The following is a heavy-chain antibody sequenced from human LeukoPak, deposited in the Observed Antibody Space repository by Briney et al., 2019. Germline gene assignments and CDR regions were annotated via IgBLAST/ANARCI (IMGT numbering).Heavy chain of an antibody. D-gene: IGHD6-13*01. J-gene: IGHJ5*02. Sequence: ASVKVSCKASGYTFTSYGISWVRQAPGQGLEWMGWISTYNGNTNYAQKLQGRVTLTTDTSTNTAYMELTSLRSDDTAVYYCARPFMEQLVPFDPWGQGTLVTVSS. CDR3: ARPFMEQLVPFDP. CDR1: GYTFTSYG. V-gene: IGHV1-18*01. CDR2: ISTYNGNT.